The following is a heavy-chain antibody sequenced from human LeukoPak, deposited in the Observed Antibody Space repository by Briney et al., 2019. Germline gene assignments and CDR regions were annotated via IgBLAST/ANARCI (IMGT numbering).Heavy chain of an antibody. J-gene: IGHJ4*02. D-gene: IGHD4-17*01. CDR3: AREYGDYQGPFDY. CDR1: GGTFSSYA. V-gene: IGHV1-69*04. Sequence: APVKVSCKASGGTFSSYAISWVRQAPGQGLEWMGRIIPILGIANYAQKFQGRVTITADKSTSTAYMELGSLRSEDTAVYYCAREYGDYQGPFDYWGQGTLVTVSS. CDR2: IIPILGIA.